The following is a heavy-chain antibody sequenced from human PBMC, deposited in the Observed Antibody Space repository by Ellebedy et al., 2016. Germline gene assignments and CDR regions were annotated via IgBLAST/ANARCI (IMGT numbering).Heavy chain of an antibody. Sequence: GGSLRLXCLASGFSFSSHIFNWVRQALGKGLEWVSFISAATEYYTDSVKGRFTASRDDSKSSLYLEMNSLRAEDTAVYYCARAGGGNDPYCYFDLWGRGTLVTVSS. CDR1: GFSFSSHI. V-gene: IGHV3-48*04. D-gene: IGHD2-15*01. CDR3: ARAGGGNDPYCYFDL. J-gene: IGHJ2*01. CDR2: ISAATE.